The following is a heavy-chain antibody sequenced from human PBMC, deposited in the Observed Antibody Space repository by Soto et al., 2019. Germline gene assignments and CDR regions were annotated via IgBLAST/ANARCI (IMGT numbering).Heavy chain of an antibody. Sequence: SETLSLTCAVYGGSLSGYYWSWIRQPPGKGLEWIGEINHSGSTNYNPSLKSRVTISVDTSKNQFSLKLSSVTAADTAVYYCASFYGDYYFDYWGQGTLVTVSS. CDR1: GGSLSGYY. CDR2: INHSGST. D-gene: IGHD4-17*01. CDR3: ASFYGDYYFDY. V-gene: IGHV4-34*01. J-gene: IGHJ4*02.